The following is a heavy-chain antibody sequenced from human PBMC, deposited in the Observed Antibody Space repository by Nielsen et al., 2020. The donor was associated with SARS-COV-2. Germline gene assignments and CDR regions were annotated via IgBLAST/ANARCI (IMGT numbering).Heavy chain of an antibody. J-gene: IGHJ4*02. D-gene: IGHD3-10*01. V-gene: IGHV4-30-4*02. Sequence: SDTLSLTCTVSGGCLSRGDYYWTWIRQPPGKGLEYVGYISYSGSTYYDPSLKSRVTISGDTSKNQFSLRLSSVTAADTAVYYCARGGSYFDYWGQGTLITVSS. CDR1: GGCLSRGDYY. CDR2: ISYSGST. CDR3: ARGGSYFDY.